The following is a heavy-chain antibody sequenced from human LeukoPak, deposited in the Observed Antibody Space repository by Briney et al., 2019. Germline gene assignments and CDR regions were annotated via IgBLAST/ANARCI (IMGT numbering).Heavy chain of an antibody. CDR2: ITISGHTK. Sequence: PGGSLRLSCAASGFDLNTYGMNWVRQAPGKGLEWIADITISGHTKNYADSVKGRFTISRDNAGTSLYLQMNSLRVEDTGVYYCARGDPHADLWGQGTPVTVSS. J-gene: IGHJ5*02. CDR1: GFDLNTYG. CDR3: ARGDPHADL. V-gene: IGHV3-48*03.